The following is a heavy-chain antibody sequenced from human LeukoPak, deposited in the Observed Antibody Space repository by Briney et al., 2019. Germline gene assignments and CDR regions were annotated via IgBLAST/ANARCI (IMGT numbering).Heavy chain of an antibody. CDR2: IYYSGST. CDR1: GGSISNYY. V-gene: IGHV4-59*01. Sequence: PSETLSLTCTVSGGSISNYYWTWIRQPPAKGLEWMGYIYYSGSTNYNPSFQSRRTISVDTTKNQFSLTLNSVTAADTSVYYCARGLPGYAGGDDAFDIWGQGTMVTVSS. D-gene: IGHD2-2*01. CDR3: ARGLPGYAGGDDAFDI. J-gene: IGHJ3*02.